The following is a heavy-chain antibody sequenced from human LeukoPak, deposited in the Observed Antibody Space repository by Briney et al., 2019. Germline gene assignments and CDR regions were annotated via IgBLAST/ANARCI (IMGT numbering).Heavy chain of an antibody. CDR1: GYTFTSYT. Sequence: ASVKVSCKASGYTFTSYTIHWVRQAPGQRLEWMGWINAGNGNTKYSQEFQGRVTITRDTSASTAYMELSSLRSEDTAVYYCARRYYDSSGYTKQTGYYFDYWGQGTLVTVSS. V-gene: IGHV1-3*03. D-gene: IGHD3-22*01. J-gene: IGHJ4*02. CDR2: INAGNGNT. CDR3: ARRYYDSSGYTKQTGYYFDY.